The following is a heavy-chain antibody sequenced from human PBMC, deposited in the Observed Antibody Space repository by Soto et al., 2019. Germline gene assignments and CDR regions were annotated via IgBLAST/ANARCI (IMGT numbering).Heavy chain of an antibody. D-gene: IGHD3-16*02. J-gene: IGHJ3*02. CDR1: GGTFSSYT. CDR2: IIPILGIA. V-gene: IGHV1-69*08. CDR3: ARDPSRHGFVWGSYRPQSRRDDAFDI. Sequence: QVQLVQSGAEVKKPGSSVKGSCKASGGTFSSYTSSWVRQAPGQGLECMGRIIPILGIANYAQKFQGRVTITADKSTSTAYMEHSSLRSEDTAVYYCARDPSRHGFVWGSYRPQSRRDDAFDIWGQGTMVTVSS.